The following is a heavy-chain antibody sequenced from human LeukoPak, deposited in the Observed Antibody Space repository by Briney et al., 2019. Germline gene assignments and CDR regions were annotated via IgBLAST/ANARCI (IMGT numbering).Heavy chain of an antibody. D-gene: IGHD3-22*01. CDR1: GYSISSGYY. V-gene: IGHV4-38-2*01. CDR2: IYHSGST. CDR3: ARSPTIYYDSSGYITPGYFDC. J-gene: IGHJ4*02. Sequence: PSETLSLTCAISGYSISSGYYWAWIRQPPGKGLEWVGSIYHSGSTYYNPSLKSRVTISVDTSKNHFSLMLTSVTAAETAVYYCARSPTIYYDSSGYITPGYFDCWGQGTLVTVSS.